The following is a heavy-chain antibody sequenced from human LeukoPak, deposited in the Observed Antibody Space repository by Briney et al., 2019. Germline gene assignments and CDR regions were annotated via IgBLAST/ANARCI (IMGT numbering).Heavy chain of an antibody. V-gene: IGHV3-11*01. J-gene: IGHJ6*03. Sequence: PGGSLRLSCAASGFTFSDYYMSWIRQAPGKGLEWVSYISSSGGTIYYADSVKGRFTISRDNAKNSLYLQMNSLRAEDTAVYYCAREAGTLDYYYYMDVWGKGTTVTISS. D-gene: IGHD6-19*01. CDR1: GFTFSDYY. CDR2: ISSSGGTI. CDR3: AREAGTLDYYYYMDV.